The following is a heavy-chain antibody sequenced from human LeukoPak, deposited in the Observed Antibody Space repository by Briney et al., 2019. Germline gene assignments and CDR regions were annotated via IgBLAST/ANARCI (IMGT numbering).Heavy chain of an antibody. CDR2: ISSSSSYI. D-gene: IGHD2-15*01. CDR1: GFTFSGYS. CDR3: SPVRRALAAY. V-gene: IGHV3-21*01. Sequence: GGSLRLSCAASGFTFSGYSMNWVPQAPGKGRECVSSISSSSSYIYYADSVKGRFTISRDNAKNSLYLQMNSLTAENTAVYYCSPVRRALAAYGGQGTSVTVSS. J-gene: IGHJ4*02.